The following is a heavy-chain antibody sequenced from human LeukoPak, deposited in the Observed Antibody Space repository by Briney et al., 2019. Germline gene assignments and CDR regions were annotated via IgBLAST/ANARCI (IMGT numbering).Heavy chain of an antibody. D-gene: IGHD6-13*01. Sequence: TSETLSLTCTVSGGSISSYYWSWIRQPPGKGLEWIGYIYYSGSTNYNPSLKSRATISVDTSKNQFSLKLSSVTAADTAVYYCARGYSSRRPLDYWGQGTLVTVSS. CDR1: GGSISSYY. V-gene: IGHV4-59*01. J-gene: IGHJ4*02. CDR3: ARGYSSRRPLDY. CDR2: IYYSGST.